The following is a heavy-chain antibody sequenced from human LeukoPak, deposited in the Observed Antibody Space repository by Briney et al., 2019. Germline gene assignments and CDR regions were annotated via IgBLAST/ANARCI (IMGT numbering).Heavy chain of an antibody. CDR2: INHSGST. J-gene: IGHJ5*01. CDR3: ARGSRCSSTSCYFRS. D-gene: IGHD2-2*01. CDR1: GGSFSGYY. V-gene: IGHV4-34*01. Sequence: SETLSLTCAVYGGSFSGYYWSWIRQPPGKGLEWIGEINHSGSTNNNPSLKSRVTISVDTSKNQFSLKLSSVTAADTAVYYCARGSRCSSTSCYFRSWGQEPWSPSPQ.